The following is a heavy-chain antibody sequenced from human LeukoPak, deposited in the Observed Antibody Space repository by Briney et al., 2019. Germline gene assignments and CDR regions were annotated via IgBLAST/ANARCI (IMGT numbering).Heavy chain of an antibody. CDR3: ARNQAVAGNHGAFDI. D-gene: IGHD6-19*01. J-gene: IGHJ3*02. CDR1: GYSISSSNW. V-gene: IGHV4-28*01. CDR2: IYYSGSA. Sequence: SDTLSLTCAVSGYSISSSNWWGWIRQPPGKGLEWIGYIYYSGSAYYNPFLKSRVTMSVDTSKNQFSLKLSPVTAVDTAVYYCARNQAVAGNHGAFDIWGQGTMVTVSS.